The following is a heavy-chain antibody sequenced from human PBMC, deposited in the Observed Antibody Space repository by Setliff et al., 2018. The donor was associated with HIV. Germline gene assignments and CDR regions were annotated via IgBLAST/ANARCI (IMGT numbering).Heavy chain of an antibody. Sequence: SETLSLTCSVSGVTISSHFWTWIRQPAGKGLEWIGRAYTGGSTNYNPSLKSRLTISIDTSKNQFSLKLRSVTAADTAVYYCARQGAGYYYDRSEYYTGNGFDMWGQGTMVT. D-gene: IGHD3-22*01. CDR1: GVTISSHF. J-gene: IGHJ3*02. CDR3: ARQGAGYYYDRSEYYTGNGFDM. V-gene: IGHV4-4*07. CDR2: AYTGGST.